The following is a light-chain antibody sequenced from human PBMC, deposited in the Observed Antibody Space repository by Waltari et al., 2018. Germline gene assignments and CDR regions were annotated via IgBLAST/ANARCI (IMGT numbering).Light chain of an antibody. CDR3: QQYHDYSA. J-gene: IGKJ2*01. CDR2: KAF. CDR1: QSILTW. Sequence: DTQMTQSPSTLSASVGDRVTITCRASQSILTWLAWDQQKPGKAPRLLSYKAFNLESGVPGRFSGSASGTEFNLTNSSLQPDDSATYYCQQYHDYSAFGQGTKLEIK. V-gene: IGKV1-5*03.